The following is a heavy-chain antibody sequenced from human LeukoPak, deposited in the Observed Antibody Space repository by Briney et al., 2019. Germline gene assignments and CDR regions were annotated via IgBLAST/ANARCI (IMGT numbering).Heavy chain of an antibody. D-gene: IGHD3-10*01. CDR1: GFTFSSYG. CDR3: ARDLDTYGSGSYWLE. J-gene: IGHJ4*02. CDR2: IWYDENYK. Sequence: PGGSLRLSCAASGFTFSSYGMHCVRQAPGKGLEWVAVIWYDENYKYYADSVKGRFTISRDNSKKTLYLQMNSLRAEDTAVYYCARDLDTYGSGSYWLEWGQGTLVTVSS. V-gene: IGHV3-33*01.